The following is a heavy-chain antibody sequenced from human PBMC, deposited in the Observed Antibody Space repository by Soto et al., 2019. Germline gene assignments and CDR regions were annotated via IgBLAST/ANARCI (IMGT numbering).Heavy chain of an antibody. Sequence: PVKLSSEARRDGYSCKCSRWVQHATRQGLEWMGWINPSDGNRNFAQKFEDRVTMTTATSTNTVFLELRSLKSDDTAIYYCATDRLMGYDSSGFSSWGQGTMVIVSS. V-gene: IGHV1-18*01. CDR1: RDGYSCKC. CDR2: INPSDGNR. CDR3: ATDRLMGYDSSGFSS. D-gene: IGHD3-22*01. J-gene: IGHJ5*02.